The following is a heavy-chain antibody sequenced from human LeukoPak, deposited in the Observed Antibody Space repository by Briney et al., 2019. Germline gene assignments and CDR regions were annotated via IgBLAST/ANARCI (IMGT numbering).Heavy chain of an antibody. CDR1: GGSISSGDYY. Sequence: SETLSLTCTVSGGSISSGDYYWSWIRQPPGKGLEWIGYIYYSGSTYYNPSLKSRVTISVDTSKNQFSLKLSSVTAADTAVYYCARVGSDITMVRGVTFDYWGQGTLVTVSS. J-gene: IGHJ4*02. CDR2: IYYSGST. D-gene: IGHD3-10*01. V-gene: IGHV4-30-4*01. CDR3: ARVGSDITMVRGVTFDY.